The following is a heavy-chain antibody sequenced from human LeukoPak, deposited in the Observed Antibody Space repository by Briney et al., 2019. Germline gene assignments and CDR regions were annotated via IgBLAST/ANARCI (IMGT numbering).Heavy chain of an antibody. V-gene: IGHV1-2*02. CDR1: GYTFTGYY. J-gene: IGHJ4*02. CDR2: INPNSGGT. Sequence: ASVKVSCKASGYTFTGYYMHWVRQAPGQGLEWMGWINPNSGGTDYAQKFQGRVTMTRDTSISTAYMELSRLRSDDTAVYYCAAVECSGGSCYSVDWGQGTLVTVSS. CDR3: AAVECSGGSCYSVD. D-gene: IGHD2-15*01.